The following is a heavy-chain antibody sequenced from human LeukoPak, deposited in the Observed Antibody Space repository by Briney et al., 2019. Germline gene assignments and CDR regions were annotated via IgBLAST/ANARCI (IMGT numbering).Heavy chain of an antibody. Sequence: GASVKVSCKASGYTFTSYYMHWVRQAPGQGLEWMGIINPSGGSTSYAQKFQGRVTMTRDMSTSTVYMELSSLRSEDTAVYYCARDLSRNDFWSGKNWIDPWGQGTLVTVSS. CDR3: ARDLSRNDFWSGKNWIDP. D-gene: IGHD3-3*01. CDR2: INPSGGST. J-gene: IGHJ5*02. V-gene: IGHV1-46*01. CDR1: GYTFTSYY.